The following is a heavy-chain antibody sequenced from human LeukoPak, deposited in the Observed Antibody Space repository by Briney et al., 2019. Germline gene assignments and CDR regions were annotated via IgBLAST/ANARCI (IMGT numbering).Heavy chain of an antibody. J-gene: IGHJ5*01. CDR1: GGSFSGYY. CDR3: ARGMSAAYDYNWFDS. V-gene: IGHV4-59*10. Sequence: SETLSLTCAVYGGSFSGYYWSWIRQPAGRGLEWIGRIHASGSTRYNPSLKSRVTMSVDTSKNQFSLKLTSVTAADTALYFCARGMSAAYDYNWFDSWGQGTLVTVSS. CDR2: IHASGST. D-gene: IGHD5-12*01.